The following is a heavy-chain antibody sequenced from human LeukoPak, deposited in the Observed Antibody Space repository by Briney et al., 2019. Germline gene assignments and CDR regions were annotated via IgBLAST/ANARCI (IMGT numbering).Heavy chain of an antibody. CDR2: ISYDGSNK. J-gene: IGHJ4*02. D-gene: IGHD3-3*01. CDR3: ARGQPTTIFGVVITFDY. Sequence: GGSLRLSCAASGFTFSSYAMHWVRQAPGKGLEWVAVISYDGSNKYYADSVKGRFTISRDNAKNSLYLQMSSLRAEDTAVYYCARGQPTTIFGVVITFDYWGQGTLVTVSS. V-gene: IGHV3-30-3*01. CDR1: GFTFSSYA.